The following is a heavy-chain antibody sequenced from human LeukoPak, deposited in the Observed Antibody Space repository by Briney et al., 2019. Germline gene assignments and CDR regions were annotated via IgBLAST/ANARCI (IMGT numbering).Heavy chain of an antibody. V-gene: IGHV4-34*01. CDR1: GGSFSGYY. CDR3: ARVGVWFGDFDY. CDR2: INHSGST. Sequence: PSETLSLTCAVYGGSFSGYYWSWIRQPPGKGLEWIGEINHSGSTNYNPSLKSQVTISVDTSKNQFSLKLSSVTAADTAVYYCARVGVWFGDFDYWGQGTLVTVSS. J-gene: IGHJ4*02. D-gene: IGHD3-10*01.